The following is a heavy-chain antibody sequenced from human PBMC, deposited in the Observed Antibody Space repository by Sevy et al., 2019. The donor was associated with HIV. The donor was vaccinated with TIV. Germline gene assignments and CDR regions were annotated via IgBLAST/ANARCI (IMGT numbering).Heavy chain of an antibody. CDR2: ISWSSGAI. J-gene: IGHJ3*02. Sequence: GGSLRLSCAASGFAFSDYAMHWVRQVPGKGLEWVSGISWSSGAIGYADSVKGRFTISRDNAKNSLHLQMNSLRVEDTALYYCGRAHGYCVINSCFGGSINAFDIWGQGTMVTVSS. D-gene: IGHD2-15*01. CDR1: GFAFSDYA. CDR3: GRAHGYCVINSCFGGSINAFDI. V-gene: IGHV3-9*01.